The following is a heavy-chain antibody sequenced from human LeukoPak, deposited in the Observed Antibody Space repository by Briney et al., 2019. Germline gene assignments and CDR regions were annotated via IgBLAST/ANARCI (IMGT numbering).Heavy chain of an antibody. V-gene: IGHV4-59*01. D-gene: IGHD2-21*01. CDR1: GDPIHTYY. CDR2: ICYSGTT. J-gene: IGHJ4*02. CDR3: ARVLRHISSQYCFDY. Sequence: SETLTLTCTVSGDPIHTYYWRWLRQPPGKGLEWLGYICYSGTTSYNTSLETRVTISIDTSKNQFYLKLSSVTAADTAVYYCARVLRHISSQYCFDYWGQGTLVTVSS.